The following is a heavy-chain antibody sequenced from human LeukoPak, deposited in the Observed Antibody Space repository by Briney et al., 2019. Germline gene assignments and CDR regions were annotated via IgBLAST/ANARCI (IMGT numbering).Heavy chain of an antibody. D-gene: IGHD6-13*01. CDR1: GYTFTSYD. CDR2: MNPNCGNT. CDR3: ARSRAGAAAGTGWFDP. Sequence: ASVKVSCKASGYTFTSYDINWVRQATGQGLEWMGWMNPNCGNTGYAQKFQGRVTMTRNTSISTAYMELSSLRSEDTAVYYCARSRAGAAAGTGWFDPWGQGTLVTASS. J-gene: IGHJ5*02. V-gene: IGHV1-8*01.